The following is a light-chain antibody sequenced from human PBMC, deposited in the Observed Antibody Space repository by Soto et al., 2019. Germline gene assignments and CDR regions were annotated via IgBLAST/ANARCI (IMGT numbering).Light chain of an antibody. V-gene: IGLV2-14*01. CDR2: DVS. Sequence: QSALTQPASVSGSPGQSITISCTGTSSDIGGYNFVSWYQQHPGKAPKLMIYDVSNRPSGVSNRFSGSKSGNTASLTISGLQAEDETDYYCSSHTSISTYVFGTGTKLTV. J-gene: IGLJ1*01. CDR3: SSHTSISTYV. CDR1: SSDIGGYNF.